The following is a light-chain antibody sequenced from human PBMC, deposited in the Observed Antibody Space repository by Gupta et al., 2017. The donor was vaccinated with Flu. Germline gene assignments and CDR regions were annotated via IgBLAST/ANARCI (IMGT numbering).Light chain of an antibody. Sequence: SALTQPASVSGSPGQSITISCTGTSSDVGGYNYVSWYQQHPGKAPNTIIDEVRNRPSGVASRFSASKAGNTASPTISGRKEEDAADYYCDSDTSSSNLVFGGGTKLTVL. V-gene: IGLV2-14*01. J-gene: IGLJ3*02. CDR2: EVR. CDR1: SSDVGGYNY. CDR3: DSDTSSSNLV.